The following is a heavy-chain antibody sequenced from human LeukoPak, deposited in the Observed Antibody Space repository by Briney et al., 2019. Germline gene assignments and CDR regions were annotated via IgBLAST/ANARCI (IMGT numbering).Heavy chain of an antibody. D-gene: IGHD6-13*01. CDR3: AKDGIWQLVDY. V-gene: IGHV3-23*01. CDR1: GFTFSSYA. CDR2: ISGSGGST. J-gene: IGHJ4*02. Sequence: GALRLSCGASGFTFSSYAMSWVRQAPGKGLEWVSAISGSGGSTYYADSVKGRFIISRDNSKNTLYLQMNSLRAEDTAVYHCAKDGIWQLVDYWGQGTLVTVSS.